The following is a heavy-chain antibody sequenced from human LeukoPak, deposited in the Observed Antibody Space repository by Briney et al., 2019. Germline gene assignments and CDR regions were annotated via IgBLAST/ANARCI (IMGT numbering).Heavy chain of an antibody. D-gene: IGHD2-15*01. CDR1: GGSISSSSYY. CDR3: ATHSWYSDY. Sequence: PSETLSLTCTVSGGSISSSSYYWGWNRQPPGKGLEWIGSIYYSGSTYYNPSLKSRVTISVDTSKNQFSLKLSSVTAADTAVYYCATHSWYSDYWGQGTLVTVSS. CDR2: IYYSGST. V-gene: IGHV4-39*07. J-gene: IGHJ4*02.